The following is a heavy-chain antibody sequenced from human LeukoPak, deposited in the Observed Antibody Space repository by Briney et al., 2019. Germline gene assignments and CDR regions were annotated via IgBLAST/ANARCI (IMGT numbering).Heavy chain of an antibody. CDR2: SYHSGGT. Sequence: SETLSLTCTVSGYSIRSGYYWAWIRQPPGKGLEWIGSSYHSGGTDYNPSLKSRITISVDTSKNQFSLQLNSLTAADTAVYYCARDLRMGGPWRQFDYWGQGTLVSVSS. CDR1: GYSIRSGYY. CDR3: ARDLRMGGPWRQFDY. J-gene: IGHJ4*02. V-gene: IGHV4-38-2*02. D-gene: IGHD3-16*01.